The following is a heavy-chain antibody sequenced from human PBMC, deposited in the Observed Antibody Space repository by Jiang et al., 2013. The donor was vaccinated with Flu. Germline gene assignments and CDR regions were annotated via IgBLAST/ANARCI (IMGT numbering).Heavy chain of an antibody. Sequence: TYYNPSLKSRVTISVDRSKNQFSLKLSSVTAADTAVYYCARGTTISMVRGVIIPYFDYWGQGTLVTVSS. CDR3: ARGTTISMVRGVIIPYFDY. J-gene: IGHJ4*02. D-gene: IGHD3-10*01. V-gene: IGHV4-30-2*01. CDR2: T.